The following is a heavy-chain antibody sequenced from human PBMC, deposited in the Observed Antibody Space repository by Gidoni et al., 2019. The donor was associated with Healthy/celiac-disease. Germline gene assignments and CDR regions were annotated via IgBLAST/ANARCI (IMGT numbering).Heavy chain of an antibody. CDR3: ARAAPSDTAMAKGGWFDP. V-gene: IGHV7-4-1*02. Sequence: VQLVQSGTELKKPGASVKVSCKASGSTFTSFAMNWVRQAPGQGLEWLGWINTTTGNPTYAQGFTGRFVFSLDTSVSTAYLQISSLKAEDTAVYYCARAAPSDTAMAKGGWFDPWGQGTLVTVSS. CDR2: INTTTGNP. J-gene: IGHJ5*02. CDR1: GSTFTSFA. D-gene: IGHD5-18*01.